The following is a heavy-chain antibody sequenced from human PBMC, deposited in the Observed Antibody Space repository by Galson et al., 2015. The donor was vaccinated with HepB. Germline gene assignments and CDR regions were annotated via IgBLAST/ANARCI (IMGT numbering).Heavy chain of an antibody. CDR1: GYSFTTYW. Sequence: QSGAEVKKPGDSLRISCEGSGYSFTTYWITWVRQIPGKGLEWVGRLNPSDSCRNYSPSFQGHVTISADKSSSTAYLQWSSLKASDTSMYYCARHKLVGPRTHHRGGSNQQGDGSDVCGQATTVTVSS. D-gene: IGHD1-26*01. CDR3: ARHKLVGPRTHHRGGSNQQGDGSDV. CDR2: LNPSDSCR. J-gene: IGHJ6*02. V-gene: IGHV5-10-1*01.